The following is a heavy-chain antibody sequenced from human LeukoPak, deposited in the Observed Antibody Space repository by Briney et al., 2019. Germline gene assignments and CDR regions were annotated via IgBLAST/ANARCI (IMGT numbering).Heavy chain of an antibody. Sequence: RSETLSLTCTVSGDSISSSRYYCGWVRQPPETWLGWIGSIYYSGSTYCNPSLKSRVTISVATSKNQSVLKPSSVTAARPAVYYCARLTEPRNCAIFDYWGQGTLVTVSS. D-gene: IGHD2-21*01. J-gene: IGHJ4*02. V-gene: IGHV4-39*01. CDR3: ARLTEPRNCAIFDY. CDR1: GDSISSSRYY. CDR2: IYYSGST.